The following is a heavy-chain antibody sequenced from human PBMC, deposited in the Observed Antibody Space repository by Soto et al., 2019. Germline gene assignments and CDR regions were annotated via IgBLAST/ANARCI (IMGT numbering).Heavy chain of an antibody. Sequence: QVQLVQSGPDLKRPGASMKVSCKASGYTFTSYGISWVRQAPGQGLEWMAWISPLKGRTQYSQKAQGRVTLSTHPSSNTGSMEMTTLRVAQTAVYYWAMDYGERPEYFKRWGQGTMVTVS. CDR3: AMDYGERPEYFKR. CDR2: ISPLKGRT. V-gene: IGHV1-18*04. CDR1: GYTFTSYG. D-gene: IGHD4-17*01. J-gene: IGHJ1*01.